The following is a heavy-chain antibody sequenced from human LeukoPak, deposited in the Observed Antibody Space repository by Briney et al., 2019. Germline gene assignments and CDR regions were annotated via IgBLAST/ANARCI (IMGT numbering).Heavy chain of an antibody. V-gene: IGHV3-72*01. CDR1: GFTFSDHY. CDR3: AREGSPYYYDSSGYFDY. Sequence: PGGSLRLSCAASGFTFSDHYMDWVRQAPGKGLEWVGRTRNKANSYTTEYAASVKGRFTISRDDSKNSLYLQMNSLKTEDTAVYHCAREGSPYYYDSSGYFDYWGQGTLVTVPS. J-gene: IGHJ4*02. CDR2: TRNKANSYTT. D-gene: IGHD3-22*01.